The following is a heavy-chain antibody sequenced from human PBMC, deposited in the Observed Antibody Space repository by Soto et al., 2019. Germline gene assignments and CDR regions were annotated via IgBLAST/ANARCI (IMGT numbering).Heavy chain of an antibody. CDR2: IIPIFHTA. J-gene: IGHJ6*02. D-gene: IGHD3-10*01. CDR1: GGTFSSYA. V-gene: IGHV1-69*13. CDR3: VTDQVFLGSGESHGGMDV. Sequence: ASVKVSCKDSGGTFSSYAISWVRQAPGQGLEWMGGIIPIFHTAKYAQRFQGRATITADESTSTAYMELSSLRSEDPAVYYCVTDQVFLGSGESHGGMDVWGQGNTVTVSS.